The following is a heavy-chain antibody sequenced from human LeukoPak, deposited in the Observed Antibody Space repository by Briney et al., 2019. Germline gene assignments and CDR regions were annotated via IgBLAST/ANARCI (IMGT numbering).Heavy chain of an antibody. Sequence: GGSLRLSCAASGFTFSNYAMRWVRQAPGKGLEWVSLITWDARSTYYADSVKGRFTISRDNSKNSLSLQMNSLRPEDTALYYCAKERRGYYMDVWGKGTTVTVSS. V-gene: IGHV3-43D*04. CDR1: GFTFSNYA. D-gene: IGHD3-10*01. CDR3: AKERRGYYMDV. CDR2: ITWDARST. J-gene: IGHJ6*03.